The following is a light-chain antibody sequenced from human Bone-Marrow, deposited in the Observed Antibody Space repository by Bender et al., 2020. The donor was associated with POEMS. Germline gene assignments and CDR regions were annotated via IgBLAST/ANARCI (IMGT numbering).Light chain of an antibody. CDR1: DLGDKY. J-gene: IGLJ2*01. CDR3: QAWDTNSVI. CDR2: QDT. Sequence: SYEATQPPSVSVSPGQTASITCPGDDLGDKYVAWYQQKPGQSPVLVIDQDTKRPSGFPERFSGSNSGNTATLTISGTQAMDEADYYCQAWDTNSVIFGGGTKLTVL. V-gene: IGLV3-1*01.